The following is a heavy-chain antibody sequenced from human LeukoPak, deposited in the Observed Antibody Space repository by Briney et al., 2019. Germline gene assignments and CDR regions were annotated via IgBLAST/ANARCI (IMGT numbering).Heavy chain of an antibody. CDR2: IIPILGIA. D-gene: IGHD6-19*01. CDR3: ATRINSSGWYGGYYYGMDV. J-gene: IGHJ6*02. CDR1: GGTFSSYA. Sequence: SAKVSCKASGGTFSSYAISWVRQAPGQGLEWMGRIIPILGIANYAQKFQGRVTITADKSTSTAYMELSSLRSEDTAVYYCATRINSSGWYGGYYYGMDVWGQGTTVTVSS. V-gene: IGHV1-69*04.